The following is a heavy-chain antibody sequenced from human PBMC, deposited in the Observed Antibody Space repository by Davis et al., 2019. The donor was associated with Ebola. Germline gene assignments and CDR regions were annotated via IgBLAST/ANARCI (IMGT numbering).Heavy chain of an antibody. CDR1: GFTFSNAW. J-gene: IGHJ5*02. V-gene: IGHV3-15*07. D-gene: IGHD6-13*01. CDR2: NKSKTDGGTT. CDR3: TTVRHIAGWFDP. Sequence: GESLKISCAASGFTFSNAWMNWVRQAPGKGLEWVGRNKSKTDGGTTDYAAPVKGRFTISRDDSKNTLYLQMNSLKTEDTAVYYCTTVRHIAGWFDPWGQGTLVTVSS.